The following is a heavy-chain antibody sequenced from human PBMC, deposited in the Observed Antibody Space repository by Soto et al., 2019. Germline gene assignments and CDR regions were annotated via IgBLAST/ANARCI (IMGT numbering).Heavy chain of an antibody. CDR3: ARAGLITIFGSFYMDV. Sequence: SETLSLTCTVSGGSISSYYWSWIRQPPGKGLEWIGYIYYSGSTNYNPSLKSRVTISVDTSKNQFSLKLSSVTAADTAVYYCARAGLITIFGSFYMDVWGKGTTVTVSS. J-gene: IGHJ6*03. V-gene: IGHV4-59*01. D-gene: IGHD3-3*01. CDR1: GGSISSYY. CDR2: IYYSGST.